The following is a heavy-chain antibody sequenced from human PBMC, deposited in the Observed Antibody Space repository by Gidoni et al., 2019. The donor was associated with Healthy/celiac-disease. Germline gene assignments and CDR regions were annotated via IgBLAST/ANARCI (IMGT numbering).Heavy chain of an antibody. CDR3: ARDSSSWEDYYYYGMDV. V-gene: IGHV3-33*01. J-gene: IGHJ6*02. CDR2: IWYDGSNK. D-gene: IGHD6-13*01. CDR1: GFTFSSYG. Sequence: QVQLVESGGGVVQPGRSLRLSCAASGFTFSSYGMHWVRQAPGKGLEGVAVIWYDGSNKYYADSVKGRFTISRDNSKNTLYLQMNSLRAEDTAVYYCARDSSSWEDYYYYGMDVWGQGTTVTVSS.